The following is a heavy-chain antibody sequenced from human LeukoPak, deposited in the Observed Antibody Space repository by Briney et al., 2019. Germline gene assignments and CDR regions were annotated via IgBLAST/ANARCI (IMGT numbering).Heavy chain of an antibody. CDR3: ARAEYYGSGTNPPKFDY. CDR1: GFTFSDYY. CDR2: ISSSGSTI. J-gene: IGHJ4*02. V-gene: IGHV3-11*01. Sequence: GGSLRLSCAASGFTFSDYYMSWIRQAPGKGLEWVSYISSSGSTIYYADSVKGRFTISRDNAKNSLYLQMNSLRAEDTAVYYCARAEYYGSGTNPPKFDYWGQGTLVTVSS. D-gene: IGHD3-10*01.